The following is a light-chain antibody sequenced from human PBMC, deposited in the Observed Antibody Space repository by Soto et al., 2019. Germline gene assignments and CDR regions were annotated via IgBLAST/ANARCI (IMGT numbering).Light chain of an antibody. CDR1: SSNIGSNT. J-gene: IGLJ2*01. V-gene: IGLV1-44*01. CDR2: GNN. Sequence: QSVLTQPPSASGTPGQRVTISCSGSSSNIGSNTVNWYQQLPGTAPKLLIYGNNQRPSGVPDRVSGSKSGTSASLAISGLQSEDEADYYCAAWDDSLNGHVVFGGGTKVTVL. CDR3: AAWDDSLNGHVV.